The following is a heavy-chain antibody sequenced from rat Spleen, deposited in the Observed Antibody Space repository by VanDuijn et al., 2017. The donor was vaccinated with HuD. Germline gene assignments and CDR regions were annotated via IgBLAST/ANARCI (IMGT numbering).Heavy chain of an antibody. CDR1: GFTFSDYN. J-gene: IGHJ3*01. CDR2: IIYDGSRN. V-gene: IGHV5S10*01. CDR3: ATRDGGYPG. D-gene: IGHD1-11*01. Sequence: EVQLVESGGGLVQPGRSLKLSCAASGFTFSDYNMAWVRQAPKKGLDWVATIIYDGSRNYYRDSVKGRFTISRDNANSTRYLQMVSLRSEGTATDYCATRDGGYPGWGQGTLVTVSS.